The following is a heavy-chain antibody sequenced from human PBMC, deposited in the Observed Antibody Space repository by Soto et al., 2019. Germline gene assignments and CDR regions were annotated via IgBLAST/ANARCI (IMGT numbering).Heavy chain of an antibody. J-gene: IGHJ6*02. CDR3: ARRIDPDDYYYGMDV. D-gene: IGHD2-15*01. Sequence: GGSLRLSCAASGFTFSSYWMHWVRQAPGKGLVWVSRINSDGSSTSYADSVKGRFTISRDNAKNTLYLQMNSLRAEDTAVYYCARRIDPDDYYYGMDVWGQGTTVTASS. CDR1: GFTFSSYW. CDR2: INSDGSST. V-gene: IGHV3-74*01.